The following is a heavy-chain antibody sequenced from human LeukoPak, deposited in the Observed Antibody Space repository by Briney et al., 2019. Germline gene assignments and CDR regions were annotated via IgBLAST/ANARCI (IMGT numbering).Heavy chain of an antibody. Sequence: GASVSVSCKASGYSFTSHDINWVRQARGQGLEWVGGMKPNKGKTVYAQKFQGRVPMPSDTSIRTAYMELSSLKSEDTAVYYCVRWADTPFDYWGQGTLVTVSS. CDR3: VRWADTPFDY. J-gene: IGHJ4*02. D-gene: IGHD5-18*01. V-gene: IGHV1-8*01. CDR2: MKPNKGKT. CDR1: GYSFTSHD.